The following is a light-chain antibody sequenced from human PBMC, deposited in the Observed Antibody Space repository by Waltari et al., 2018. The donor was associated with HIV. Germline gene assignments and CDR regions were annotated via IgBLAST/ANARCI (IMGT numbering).Light chain of an antibody. CDR2: RDN. Sequence: QSVLTQPPPASGTPGQRVPISCSGSASNFGSNYVCWIKPRPGTAPKLLIYRDNPRPSGSPDRFSGSRSCTSASLAISGLRAEDEADYYCAAWDDNLSAVVFGGRTKLTVL. CDR3: AAWDDNLSAVV. J-gene: IGLJ2*01. CDR1: ASNFGSNY. V-gene: IGLV1-47*02.